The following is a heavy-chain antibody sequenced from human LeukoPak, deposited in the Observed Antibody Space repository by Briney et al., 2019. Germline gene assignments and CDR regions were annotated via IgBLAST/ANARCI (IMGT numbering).Heavy chain of an antibody. CDR2: IYSSGST. D-gene: IGHD4-11*01. J-gene: IGHJ6*03. Sequence: PSETLSLTCSVSGGSISSYYWSWIRQPAGKGLEWIGRIYSSGSTNYNPSLKSRVTMSVDASKNQFSLKLSSVTAADKAMYYCARGLRDYSNLDYYYYYMDVWGKGTTVTVSS. V-gene: IGHV4-4*07. CDR1: GGSISSYY. CDR3: ARGLRDYSNLDYYYYYMDV.